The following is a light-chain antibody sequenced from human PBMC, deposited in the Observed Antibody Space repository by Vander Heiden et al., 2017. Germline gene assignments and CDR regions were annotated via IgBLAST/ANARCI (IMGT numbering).Light chain of an antibody. CDR2: SDN. Sequence: QSVLTQPPSASGTVGQRVTISCSGSISNIGVNLVSWYQQFPGTAPKLLIYSDNQRPSGVPDRFSGSKSGPSASLTISGLRSEDEADYYCATWDNSLSGRGIFGGGTKLTVV. CDR1: ISNIGVNL. J-gene: IGLJ2*01. CDR3: ATWDNSLSGRGI. V-gene: IGLV1-47*02.